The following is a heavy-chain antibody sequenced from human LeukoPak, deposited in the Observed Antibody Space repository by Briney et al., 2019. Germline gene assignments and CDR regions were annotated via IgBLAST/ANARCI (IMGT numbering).Heavy chain of an antibody. CDR3: ARVGGTYYYDSSGSIDY. V-gene: IGHV4-30-4*01. CDR1: VGSLSSGDYY. J-gene: IGHJ4*02. CDR2: VYYSGST. D-gene: IGHD3-22*01. Sequence: SETLSLTCPVSVGSLSSGDYYWSWIRQPPGKGLEWIGYVYYSGSTYYNPSLKSRVTISVDTSKNQFSLQLSSVTAADTAVYYCARVGGTYYYDSSGSIDYWGQGTLVTVSS.